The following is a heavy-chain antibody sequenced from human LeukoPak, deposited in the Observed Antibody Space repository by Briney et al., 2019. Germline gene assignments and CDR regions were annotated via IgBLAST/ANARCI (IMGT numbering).Heavy chain of an antibody. CDR1: GFNFGNAA. CDR3: ARGDSFYYDSRDLPHAFDI. CDR2: ISYDGSNE. Sequence: GTSLRLYCTASGFNFGNAAMHWVRKAPGKGLDWVALISYDGSNEYYADSVKGRFTISRDNSKTTLFLQMNSLRLEDTAVYCCARGDSFYYDSRDLPHAFDICGQGTMVTVSS. D-gene: IGHD3-22*01. V-gene: IGHV3-30*04. J-gene: IGHJ3*02.